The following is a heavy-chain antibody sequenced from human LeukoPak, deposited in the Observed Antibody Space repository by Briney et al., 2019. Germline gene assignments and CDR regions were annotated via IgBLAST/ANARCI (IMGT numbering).Heavy chain of an antibody. Sequence: GGSLRLSCAASGFSVSSNYMNWVRQAPGKGLAWVSVIYSGGSTYYADSVKGRFTISRDNSKNTLYLQMNSLRAEDTALYFCVRSITMFQHWGQGTLVSVSS. V-gene: IGHV3-53*01. D-gene: IGHD3-10*01. CDR3: VRSITMFQH. J-gene: IGHJ1*01. CDR2: IYSGGST. CDR1: GFSVSSNY.